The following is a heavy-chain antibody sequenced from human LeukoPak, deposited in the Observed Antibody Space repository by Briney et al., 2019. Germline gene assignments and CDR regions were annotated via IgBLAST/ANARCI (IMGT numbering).Heavy chain of an antibody. J-gene: IGHJ4*02. CDR3: ARFSGYCSGGSCRYYFDY. V-gene: IGHV4-39*07. D-gene: IGHD2-15*01. CDR1: GGSISSSSYY. CDR2: IYYSGST. Sequence: SETLSLTFTVSGGSISSSSYYWGWIRQPPGKGLEWIGSIYYSGSTYYNPSLKSRVTISVDRSKNQFSLKLSSVTAADTAMYYCARFSGYCSGGSCRYYFDYWGQGALVTVSS.